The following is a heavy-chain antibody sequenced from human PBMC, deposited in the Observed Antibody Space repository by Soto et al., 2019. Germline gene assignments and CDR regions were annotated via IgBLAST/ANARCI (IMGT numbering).Heavy chain of an antibody. V-gene: IGHV1-69*13. D-gene: IGHD3-3*01. J-gene: IGHJ6*02. CDR3: ARGLTIFGVVIIPVGYYYYGMDV. CDR2: IIPIFGTA. Sequence: GASVKVSCKASGGTFSSYAISWVRQAPGQGLEWMGGIIPIFGTANYAQKFQGRVTITADESTSTAYMELSSLRSEDTAVYYCARGLTIFGVVIIPVGYYYYGMDVWGQGTTVTVSS. CDR1: GGTFSSYA.